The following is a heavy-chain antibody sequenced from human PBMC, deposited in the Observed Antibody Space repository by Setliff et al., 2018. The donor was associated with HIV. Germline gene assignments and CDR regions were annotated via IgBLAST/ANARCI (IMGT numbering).Heavy chain of an antibody. CDR3: ARVIERDHGTYLPFLAFDV. J-gene: IGHJ3*01. CDR2: FIPMLGIP. Sequence: GASVKVSCKASGGTFSTYSISWVRQAPGQGLEWMGGFIPMLGIPNYAERFQGRVTITADKSTSTTYMELSSLRSEDTAVYYCARVIERDHGTYLPFLAFDVWGQGTMVTVSS. D-gene: IGHD2-15*01. CDR1: GGTFSTYS. V-gene: IGHV1-69*10.